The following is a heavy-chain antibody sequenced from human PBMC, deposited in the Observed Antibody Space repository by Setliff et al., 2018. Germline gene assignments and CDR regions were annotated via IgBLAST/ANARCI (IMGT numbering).Heavy chain of an antibody. CDR3: ARDRYGSGSYLGPPNDY. CDR1: GGTFSSYG. V-gene: IGHV1-18*01. J-gene: IGHJ4*02. Sequence: SVKVSCKASGGTFSSYGISWVRQAPGQGLEWMGWISAYNGNTNYAQKLQGRVTMTTDTSTSTAYMELRSLRPDDTAVYYCARDRYGSGSYLGPPNDYWGQGTLVTVSS. CDR2: ISAYNGNT. D-gene: IGHD3-10*01.